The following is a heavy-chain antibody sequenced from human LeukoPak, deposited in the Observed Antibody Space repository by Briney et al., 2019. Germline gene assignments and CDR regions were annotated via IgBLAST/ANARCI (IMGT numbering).Heavy chain of an antibody. J-gene: IGHJ6*03. Sequence: ASVKVSCKASGYTFTGYYMHWVRQATGQGLEWMGWMNPNSGNTGYAQKFQGRVTITRNTSISTAYMELSSLRSEDTAVYYCARAPESSSWYSRYYYYYMDVWGKGTTVTVSS. V-gene: IGHV1-8*03. D-gene: IGHD6-13*01. CDR2: MNPNSGNT. CDR1: GYTFTGYY. CDR3: ARAPESSSWYSRYYYYYMDV.